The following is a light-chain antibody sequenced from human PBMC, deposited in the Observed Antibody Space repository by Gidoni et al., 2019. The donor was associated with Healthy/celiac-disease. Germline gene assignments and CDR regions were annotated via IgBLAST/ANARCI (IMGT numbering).Light chain of an antibody. V-gene: IGKV1-39*01. CDR2: AAS. CDR1: QSISSY. J-gene: IGKJ1*01. CDR3: QQSYSTPWG. Sequence: DIQMTQSPSSLSASVGDRVTITCRASQSISSYLNWYQQKPGKAPKLLIYAASSLQSGVPSRFSGSGSGTDFTLTISRLQPEDFATYYCQQSYSTPWGFGQGTKVEIK.